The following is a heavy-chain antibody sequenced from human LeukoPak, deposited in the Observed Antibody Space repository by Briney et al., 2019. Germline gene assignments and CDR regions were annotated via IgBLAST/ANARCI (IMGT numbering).Heavy chain of an antibody. CDR3: ARDGIAGYGMDV. Sequence: PGGSLRLSCAASGFXFSNYGIHWVRQAPGKGLEWVAVIWYDGSNKYYVDSVKGRFTISRDNSKNTLDLQMNSLRAEDTAVYYCARDGIAGYGMDVWGQGTTVTVSS. D-gene: IGHD2-21*01. J-gene: IGHJ6*02. V-gene: IGHV3-33*01. CDR2: IWYDGSNK. CDR1: GFXFSNYG.